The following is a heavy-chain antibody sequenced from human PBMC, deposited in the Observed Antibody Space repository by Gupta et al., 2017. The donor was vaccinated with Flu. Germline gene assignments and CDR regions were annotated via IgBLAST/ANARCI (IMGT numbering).Heavy chain of an antibody. CDR2: INPKTGAT. CDR3: ARVLGNYIGDGFDI. V-gene: IGHV1/OR15-1*04. D-gene: IGHD1-7*01. J-gene: IGHJ3*02. CDR1: GSSFTDYY. Sequence: QVHLVQSGAEMQKPGASVRVSCRASGSSFTDYYLHWVRQAPGQGLEWMAWINPKTGATTSAQKFQGRVTVTRDTTLSTTYMELNNLRSDDAATYYCARVLGNYIGDGFDIWGQGTMVTVSS.